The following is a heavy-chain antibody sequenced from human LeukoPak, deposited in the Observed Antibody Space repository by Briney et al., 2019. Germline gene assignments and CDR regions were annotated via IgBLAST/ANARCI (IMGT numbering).Heavy chain of an antibody. CDR1: GFTFSSYA. CDR2: ISGSGGST. Sequence: GGSLRLSCAASGFTFSSYAMSWVRQAPGKGLEWVSAISGSGGSTYYADSVKGRFTISRNNSKNTLYLQMNSLRAEDTAVYYCAKCDSSSPYYFDYWGQGTLVTVSS. J-gene: IGHJ4*02. CDR3: AKCDSSSPYYFDY. D-gene: IGHD6-6*01. V-gene: IGHV3-23*01.